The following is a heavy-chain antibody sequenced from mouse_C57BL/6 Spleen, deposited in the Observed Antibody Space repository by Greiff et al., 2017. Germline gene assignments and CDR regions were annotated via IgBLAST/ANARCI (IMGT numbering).Heavy chain of an antibody. D-gene: IGHD2-1*01. CDR3: ESASCYGNYGGAMDY. J-gene: IGHJ4*01. CDR1: GYTFTSYW. V-gene: IGHV1-55*01. Sequence: QVQLQQPGAELVKPGASVKMSCKASGYTFTSYWITWVQQRPGQGLEWIGDIYPGSGSTNYNDKFKSKATLTVDTSSSTAYMQLSSLTSGDSAVYYCESASCYGNYGGAMDYWGQGTSVTVSS. CDR2: IYPGSGST.